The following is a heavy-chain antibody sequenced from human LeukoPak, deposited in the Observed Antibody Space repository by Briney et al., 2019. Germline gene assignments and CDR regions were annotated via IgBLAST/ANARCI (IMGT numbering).Heavy chain of an antibody. CDR1: GYTFTGYY. V-gene: IGHV1-2*02. CDR2: INPNSGGT. CDR3: ARDTYYDYVWGSYRCDY. D-gene: IGHD3-16*02. Sequence: ASVKVSCKASGYTFTGYYMHWVRQAPGQGLEWMGWINPNSGGTNYAQKLQGRVTMTTDTSTSTAYMELRSLRSDDTAVYYCARDTYYDYVWGSYRCDYWGQGTLVTVSS. J-gene: IGHJ4*02.